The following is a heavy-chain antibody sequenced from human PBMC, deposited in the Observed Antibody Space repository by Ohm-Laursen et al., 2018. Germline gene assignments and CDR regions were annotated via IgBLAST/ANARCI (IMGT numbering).Heavy chain of an antibody. J-gene: IGHJ4*02. V-gene: IGHV4-31*03. CDR2: IYYSGST. CDR3: ARLSGWHPFDY. Sequence: SQTLSLTCTVSGGSISSGGYYWSWIRQPPGKGLEWIGYIYYSGSTNYNPSLKSRVIISVDTSKNQFSLKLSSVTAADTAVYYCARLSGWHPFDYWGQGTLVTVSS. CDR1: GGSISSGGYY. D-gene: IGHD6-19*01.